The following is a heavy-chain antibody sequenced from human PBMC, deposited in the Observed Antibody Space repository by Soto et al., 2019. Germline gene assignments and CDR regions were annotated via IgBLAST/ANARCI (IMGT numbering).Heavy chain of an antibody. CDR1: GFTVSSNY. Sequence: PGGSLRLSCAASGFTVSSNYMSWVRQAPGKGLEWVSVIYSGGSTYYADSVKGRFTISRDNSKNTLYLQMNSLRAEDTAVYYCARDYPYYYYYMDVWGKGTTVTVSS. V-gene: IGHV3-66*01. J-gene: IGHJ6*03. CDR2: IYSGGST. CDR3: ARDYPYYYYYMDV.